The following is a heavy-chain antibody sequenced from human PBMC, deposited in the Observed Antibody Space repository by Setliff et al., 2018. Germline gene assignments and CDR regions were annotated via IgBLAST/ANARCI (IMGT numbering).Heavy chain of an antibody. J-gene: IGHJ3*02. D-gene: IGHD4-17*01. V-gene: IGHV4-61*02. CDR3: ARDRYADRTGGAFDI. CDR2: IYTRGST. Sequence: SETLSLTCTVSGGSISSGSYYWSWIRQPAGKGLEWIGRIYTRGSTNYNPSLKSRVTISVDTSRNQSSLKLSSVTAADTAVYYCARDRYADRTGGAFDIWGQGTMVTV. CDR1: GGSISSGSYY.